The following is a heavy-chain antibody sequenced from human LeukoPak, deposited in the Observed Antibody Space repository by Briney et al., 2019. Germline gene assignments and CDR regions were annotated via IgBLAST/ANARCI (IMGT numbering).Heavy chain of an antibody. J-gene: IGHJ4*02. CDR2: ISGSGGST. D-gene: IGHD6-6*01. V-gene: IGHV3-23*01. Sequence: GGSLRLSCAVSGFRFTIHWMSWVRQAPGKGLEWVSAISGSGGSTYYADSVKGRFTISRDNSKNTLYLQMNSLRAEDTAVYYCAKDKAYSSSSTLDYWGQGTLVTVSS. CDR3: AKDKAYSSSSTLDY. CDR1: GFRFTIHW.